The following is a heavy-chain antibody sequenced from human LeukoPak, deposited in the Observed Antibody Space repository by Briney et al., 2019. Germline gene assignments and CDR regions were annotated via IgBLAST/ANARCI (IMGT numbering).Heavy chain of an antibody. D-gene: IGHD1-26*01. CDR1: GGSITSSNW. CDR2: IFHSGGT. CDR3: ARAPIVGAIGESASDI. Sequence: SGTLSLTCAVSGGSITSSNWWSWVRQPPGKGLEWIGEIFHSGGTNYNPSLKSRVSISADKSKTQFSLKLSSVTAADTAVYYCARAPIVGAIGESASDIWGQGTMVTVSS. J-gene: IGHJ3*02. V-gene: IGHV4-4*02.